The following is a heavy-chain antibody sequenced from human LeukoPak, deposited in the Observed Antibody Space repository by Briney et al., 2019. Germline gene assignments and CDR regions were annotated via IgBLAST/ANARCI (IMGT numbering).Heavy chain of an antibody. CDR1: GFTFSSYA. Sequence: PGGSLRLSCAASGFTFSSYAMSWVRQAPGKGLEWVSAISGSGGSTYYADSVKGRFTISRDNSKNTLYLQMNSLRAEDTAVYYCARGLLGSTGYPVPFDYWGQGTLVTVSS. J-gene: IGHJ4*02. CDR3: ARGLLGSTGYPVPFDY. CDR2: ISGSGGST. V-gene: IGHV3-23*01. D-gene: IGHD5-12*01.